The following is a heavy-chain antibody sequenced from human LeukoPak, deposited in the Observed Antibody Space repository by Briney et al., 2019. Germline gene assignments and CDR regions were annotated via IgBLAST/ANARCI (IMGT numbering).Heavy chain of an antibody. CDR2: INPSGGSA. V-gene: IGHV1-46*01. CDR3: ARLADYDSSGYLSY. J-gene: IGHJ4*02. D-gene: IGHD3-22*01. CDR1: GYTFTNYG. Sequence: VASVKVSCKASGYTFTNYGISWVRQAPGQGLGWMGIINPSGGSARYAQKFQGRVTMTRDTSTSTVYMEVSSLRSEDTAVYYCARLADYDSSGYLSYWGQGTLVTVSS.